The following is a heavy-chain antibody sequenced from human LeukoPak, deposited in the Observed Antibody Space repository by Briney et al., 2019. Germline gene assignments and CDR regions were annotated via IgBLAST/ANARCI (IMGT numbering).Heavy chain of an antibody. CDR1: GGSISSSNW. CDR3: ARGPYSSGWYRGAFDI. J-gene: IGHJ3*02. CDR2: SYHSGST. V-gene: IGHV4-4*02. Sequence: SETLSLTCAVSGGSISSSNWWSWVRQPPGKGLEWIGESYHSGSTNYNPSLKSRVTISVDKSKNQFSLKLSSVTAADTAVYYCARGPYSSGWYRGAFDIWGQGTMVTVSS. D-gene: IGHD6-19*01.